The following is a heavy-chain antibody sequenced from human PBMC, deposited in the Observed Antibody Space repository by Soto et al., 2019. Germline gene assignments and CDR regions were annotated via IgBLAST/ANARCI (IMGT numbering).Heavy chain of an antibody. Sequence: QLQLKESGSGLVKPSQTLSLTCAVSGGSISSGGYSWSWIRQPPGKGLEWIGYSYHSGSIYYNPSLKRRVTISVDRCKNQFSLKLSSVNAADTAVYYCARVPGPWRQCTLVTVSS. D-gene: IGHD3-10*01. V-gene: IGHV4-30-2*01. J-gene: IGHJ1*01. CDR3: ARVPGP. CDR2: SYHSGSI. CDR1: GGSISSGGYS.